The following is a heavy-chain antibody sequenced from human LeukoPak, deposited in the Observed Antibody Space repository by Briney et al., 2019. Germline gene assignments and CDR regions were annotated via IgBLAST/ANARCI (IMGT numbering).Heavy chain of an antibody. J-gene: IGHJ4*02. D-gene: IGHD3-22*01. Sequence: GGSLRLSCAASGFTFSTYWMTWVRQAPGKGLEWVANIKQDGSAKYYVDSLRGRFSISRDNVKNSLFLQMNSLSAEDTAVYYCARCPYDSTGYYSVPSHLDCWGQGTLVTVSS. CDR1: GFTFSTYW. CDR3: ARCPYDSTGYYSVPSHLDC. CDR2: IKQDGSAK. V-gene: IGHV3-7*01.